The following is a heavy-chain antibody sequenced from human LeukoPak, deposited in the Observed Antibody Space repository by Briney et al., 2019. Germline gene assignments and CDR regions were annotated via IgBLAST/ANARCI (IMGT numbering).Heavy chain of an antibody. Sequence: GGSLRLSCAASGFTFSTYDMNWVRQAPGKGLEWVSSISSSSSYIYYADSVKGRFTISRDNSKNTLYLQMNSLRAEDTAVYYCATYYDFWSGYYPPFDYWGQGTLVTVSS. D-gene: IGHD3-3*01. J-gene: IGHJ4*02. V-gene: IGHV3-21*01. CDR1: GFTFSTYD. CDR2: ISSSSSYI. CDR3: ATYYDFWSGYYPPFDY.